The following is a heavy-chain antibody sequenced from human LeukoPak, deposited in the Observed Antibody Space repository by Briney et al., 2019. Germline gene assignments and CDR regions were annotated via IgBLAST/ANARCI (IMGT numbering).Heavy chain of an antibody. V-gene: IGHV1-18*01. CDR2: ISAYNGNT. Sequence: VSVKVSCKASGYTFTSYGISWVRQAPGHGLKGMGWISAYNGNTNYAQKLQGRVTMTTDTSTSTAYMELRSLRSGDTAVYYCARSPRYYYMDVWGKGTTVTVSS. CDR3: ARSPRYYYMDV. CDR1: GYTFTSYG. J-gene: IGHJ6*03.